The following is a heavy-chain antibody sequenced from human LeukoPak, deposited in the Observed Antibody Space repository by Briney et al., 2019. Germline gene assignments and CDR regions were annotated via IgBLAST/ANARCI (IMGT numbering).Heavy chain of an antibody. V-gene: IGHV1-2*02. D-gene: IGHD6-19*01. CDR1: GYTFTGYY. J-gene: IGHJ4*02. Sequence: ASVKVSCKASGYTFTGYYMHWVRQAPGQGLEWMGWINPNSGGTNYAQKFQGRVTMTRDTSISTAYMELSRLRSDDTAVYYCARAAPIAVAGRRFDYWGRGTLVTVSS. CDR3: ARAAPIAVAGRRFDY. CDR2: INPNSGGT.